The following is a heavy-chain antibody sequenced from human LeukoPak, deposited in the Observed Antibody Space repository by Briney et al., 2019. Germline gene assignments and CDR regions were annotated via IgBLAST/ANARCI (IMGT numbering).Heavy chain of an antibody. CDR2: IYYSGST. D-gene: IGHD6-13*01. Sequence: KTSETLSLTCTVSGGSISSYYWSWIRQPPGKGLEWIGYIYYSGSTNYNPSLKSRVTISVDTSKNQFSLKLSSVTAADTAVYYCARDSSSWYMGIDYWGQGTLVTVSS. V-gene: IGHV4-59*01. CDR1: GGSISSYY. J-gene: IGHJ4*02. CDR3: ARDSSSWYMGIDY.